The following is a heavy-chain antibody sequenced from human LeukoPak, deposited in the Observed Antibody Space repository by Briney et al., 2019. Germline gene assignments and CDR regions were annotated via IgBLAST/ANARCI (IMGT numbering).Heavy chain of an antibody. CDR3: AGYYDFWSGPAPLDY. CDR2: IIPIFGTA. D-gene: IGHD3-3*01. Sequence: GASVKVSCKASGGTFTSYAISWVRQAPGQGLEWMGGIIPIFGTANYAQKFQGRVTITADESTSTAYMELSSLRSEDTAVYYCAGYYDFWSGPAPLDYWGQGTLVTVSS. V-gene: IGHV1-69*13. CDR1: GGTFTSYA. J-gene: IGHJ4*02.